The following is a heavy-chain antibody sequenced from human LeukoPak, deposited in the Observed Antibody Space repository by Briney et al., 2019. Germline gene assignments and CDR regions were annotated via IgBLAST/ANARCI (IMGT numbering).Heavy chain of an antibody. Sequence: GESLKISCKGSGYSFTSYGISWVRQAPGQGLEWMGWISAYNGNTNYAQKLQGRVTMTTDTSTSTAYMELRSLRSDDTAVYYCARDLLPQYYDFWSGSPNWFDPWGQGTLVTVSS. D-gene: IGHD3-3*01. CDR2: ISAYNGNT. CDR3: ARDLLPQYYDFWSGSPNWFDP. J-gene: IGHJ5*02. CDR1: GYSFTSYG. V-gene: IGHV1-18*01.